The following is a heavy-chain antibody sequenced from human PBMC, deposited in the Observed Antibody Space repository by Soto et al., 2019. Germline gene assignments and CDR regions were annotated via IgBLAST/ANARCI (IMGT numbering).Heavy chain of an antibody. CDR3: AAGSQMATSPFDY. CDR2: IVVGSGNT. CDR1: GFTFTSSA. Sequence: ASVKVSCKASGFTFTSSAVQWVRQARGQRLEWIGWIVVGSGNTNYAQKFQERVNITRVMSTSTAYMELSSLRSVDTAVYYCAAGSQMATSPFDYWGQGTLVTVSS. D-gene: IGHD5-12*01. J-gene: IGHJ4*02. V-gene: IGHV1-58*01.